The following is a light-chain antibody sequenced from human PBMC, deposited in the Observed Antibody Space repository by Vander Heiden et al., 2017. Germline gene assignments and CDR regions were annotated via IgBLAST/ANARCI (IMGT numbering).Light chain of an antibody. CDR2: GNS. CDR1: SSNIGAGYD. J-gene: IGLJ2*01. Sequence: QSVLAQPPSVSGAPGQRVTISCTGRSSNIGAGYDGHWYQQLPGTAPKLLIYGNSNRPSGVPDRFSGSKSGTSASLAITGLQAEDEADYYCQSYDSSLSGVVFGGGTKLTVL. CDR3: QSYDSSLSGVV. V-gene: IGLV1-40*01.